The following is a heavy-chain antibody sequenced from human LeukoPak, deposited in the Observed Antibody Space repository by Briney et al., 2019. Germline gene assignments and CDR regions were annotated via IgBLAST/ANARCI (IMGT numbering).Heavy chain of an antibody. CDR2: ISSSSSYI. CDR1: GFTFSSYS. CDR3: ARVRADDYGDYGPGDY. V-gene: IGHV3-21*01. J-gene: IGHJ4*02. D-gene: IGHD4-17*01. Sequence: GGSLRLSCAASGFTFSSYSMSWVRQAPGKGLEWVSSISSSSSYIYYADSVKGRFTISRDNAKNSLYLQMNSLRAEDTAVYYCARVRADDYGDYGPGDYWGQGTLVTVSS.